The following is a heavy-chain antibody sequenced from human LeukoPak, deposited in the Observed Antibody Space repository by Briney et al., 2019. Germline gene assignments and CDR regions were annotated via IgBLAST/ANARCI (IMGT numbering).Heavy chain of an antibody. V-gene: IGHV3-30*02. J-gene: IGHJ4*02. D-gene: IGHD1-26*01. CDR2: IRYDRSDK. Sequence: PGGSLRLSCAASGFTFSSNSMNWVRQAPGKGLEWVAFIRYDRSDKFYADSVKGRFTISRDNSKNTLYLQMNSLRAEDTAVYYCAKRGGSFIGYFDYWGQGALVTVSS. CDR3: AKRGGSFIGYFDY. CDR1: GFTFSSNS.